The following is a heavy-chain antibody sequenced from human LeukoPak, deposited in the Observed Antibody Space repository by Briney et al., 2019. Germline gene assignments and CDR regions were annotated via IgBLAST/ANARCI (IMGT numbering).Heavy chain of an antibody. Sequence: GGSETLFCAASGFTFSSYSKNWVRQAPGKGLEWVSFISTGSLTIYYADSVKGRFTISRDDTKNSLYLQMNRLRDEDTAVYYCARQVAAIGFDFWGQGTLVTVSS. V-gene: IGHV3-48*02. CDR2: ISTGSLTI. CDR3: ARQVAAIGFDF. CDR1: GFTFSSYS. J-gene: IGHJ4*02. D-gene: IGHD2-15*01.